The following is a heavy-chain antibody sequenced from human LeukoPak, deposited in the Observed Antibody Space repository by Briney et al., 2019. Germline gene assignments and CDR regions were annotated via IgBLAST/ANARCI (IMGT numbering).Heavy chain of an antibody. Sequence: SETLSLTCTVSGGSISSYYWSWIRQPPGKGLEWIGYISYGGSTDSNPSLKSRVTISVDTSKNQISLKLSSVTAADTAVYYCARTYCRGGSCHFDYWGQGTLATVSS. CDR1: GGSISSYY. D-gene: IGHD2-15*01. CDR2: ISYGGST. J-gene: IGHJ4*02. CDR3: ARTYCRGGSCHFDY. V-gene: IGHV4-59*08.